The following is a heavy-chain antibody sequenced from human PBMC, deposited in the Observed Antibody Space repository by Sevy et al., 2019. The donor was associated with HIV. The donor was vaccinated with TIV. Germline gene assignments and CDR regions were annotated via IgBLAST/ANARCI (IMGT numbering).Heavy chain of an antibody. Sequence: GGSLRLSCAASGFTFFSHVMSWVRQAPGKGLEWVSGLSGSGGTTYYADSVKGRFSISRDNSKNKLYLQMSSLRIEDTAVYYCATATTDSSNSWVFDVLGQGTMVTVSS. V-gene: IGHV3-23*01. CDR2: LSGSGGTT. D-gene: IGHD6-13*01. CDR1: GFTFFSHV. CDR3: ATATTDSSNSWVFDV. J-gene: IGHJ3*01.